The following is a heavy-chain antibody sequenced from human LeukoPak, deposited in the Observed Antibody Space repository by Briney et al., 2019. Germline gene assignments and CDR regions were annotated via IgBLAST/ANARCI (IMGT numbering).Heavy chain of an antibody. Sequence: GGSLRLACAASGFTVSSNYMGWVRQAPGKGLEWVSILYVGGITSSAHSVRGRFTISRDNYKNTLYLQMNSLRGEDTAVYYCARESSGRPPVRYWGQGTLVTVSS. CDR1: GFTVSSNY. D-gene: IGHD3-22*01. J-gene: IGHJ4*02. CDR3: ARESSGRPPVRY. CDR2: LYVGGIT. V-gene: IGHV3-66*01.